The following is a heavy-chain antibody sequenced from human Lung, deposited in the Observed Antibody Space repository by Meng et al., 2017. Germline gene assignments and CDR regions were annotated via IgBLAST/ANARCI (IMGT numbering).Heavy chain of an antibody. CDR1: GRSFRAFY. Sequence: QWARGRLKPSETRTSTCGVSGRSFRAFYWSWIRQPPGKGLEWIGEINHSGSTNYNPSLESRATISVDTSQNNLSLKLSSVTAADSAVYYCARGPTTMAHDFDYWGQGTLVTVSS. CDR2: INHSGST. J-gene: IGHJ4*02. V-gene: IGHV4-34*01. D-gene: IGHD4-11*01. CDR3: ARGPTTMAHDFDY.